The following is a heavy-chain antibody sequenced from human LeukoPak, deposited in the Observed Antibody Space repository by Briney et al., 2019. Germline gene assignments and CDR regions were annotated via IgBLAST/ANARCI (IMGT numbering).Heavy chain of an antibody. Sequence: SETLSLTCAVYGGSFSGYYWSWIRQPPGKGLEWIGYIYYSGSTNYNPSLKSRVTISVDTSKNQFSLKLSSVTAADTAVYYCARLLRYSSSHYYYYYMDVWGKGTTVTVSS. V-gene: IGHV4-59*08. J-gene: IGHJ6*03. D-gene: IGHD6-13*01. CDR1: GGSFSGYY. CDR2: IYYSGST. CDR3: ARLLRYSSSHYYYYYMDV.